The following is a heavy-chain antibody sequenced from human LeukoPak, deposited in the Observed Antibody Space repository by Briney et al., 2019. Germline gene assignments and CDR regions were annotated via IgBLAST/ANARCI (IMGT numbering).Heavy chain of an antibody. D-gene: IGHD3-3*01. V-gene: IGHV3-30*02. CDR3: AKDGEWTFDI. CDR2: IGRDGSTK. CDR1: GFTFSNYP. J-gene: IGHJ3*02. Sequence: GGSLRLSCAASGFTFSNYPMHWVRQAPGEGLEWVAFIGRDGSTKYYADSVKGRFTISGDSSYHTAFLQMNSLRADDTAIYYCAKDGEWTFDIWGQGTMVTVSS.